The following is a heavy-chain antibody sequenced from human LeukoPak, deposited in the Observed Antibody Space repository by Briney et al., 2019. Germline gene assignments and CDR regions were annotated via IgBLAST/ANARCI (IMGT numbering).Heavy chain of an antibody. J-gene: IGHJ6*04. CDR2: SWDGGST. V-gene: IGHV3-43D*03. Sequence: GGSLRLSCAASGFTFDDYAMHWVRQAPGKGLEWVSLSWDGGSTYYADSVKGRFTISRDYSKNSLYLQMNSLRAEDTALYYCAKDRGYYGSGSFALGVWGKGIAVTVSS. CDR1: GFTFDDYA. D-gene: IGHD3-10*01. CDR3: AKDRGYYGSGSFALGV.